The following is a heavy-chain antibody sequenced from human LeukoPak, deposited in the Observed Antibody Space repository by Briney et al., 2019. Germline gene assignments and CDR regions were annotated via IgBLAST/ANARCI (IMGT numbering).Heavy chain of an antibody. Sequence: GGSLRLSCAASGFTFSSYAMSWVRQAPGKGLEWISAISGSGGSTYYVDSVKGRFTISRDNSKNTLYLQLNSLRVEDTAVYYCAKLPVAGLYFDYWGQGTLVTVSS. J-gene: IGHJ4*02. CDR1: GFTFSSYA. V-gene: IGHV3-23*01. CDR3: AKLPVAGLYFDY. CDR2: ISGSGGST. D-gene: IGHD6-19*01.